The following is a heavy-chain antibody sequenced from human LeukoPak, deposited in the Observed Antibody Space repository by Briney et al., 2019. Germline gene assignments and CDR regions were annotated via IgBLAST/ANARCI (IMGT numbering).Heavy chain of an antibody. CDR3: ARDRPIFGVVPSYYYGMDV. CDR2: ISAYNGNT. V-gene: IGHV1-18*04. CDR1: GYTFTNYF. D-gene: IGHD3-3*01. J-gene: IGHJ6*02. Sequence: ASVKVSCKASGYTFTNYFVHWVRQAPGQGLEWMGWISAYNGNTNYAQKLQGRVTMTTDTSTSTAYMELRSLRSDDTAVYYCARDRPIFGVVPSYYYGMDVWGQGTTVTVSS.